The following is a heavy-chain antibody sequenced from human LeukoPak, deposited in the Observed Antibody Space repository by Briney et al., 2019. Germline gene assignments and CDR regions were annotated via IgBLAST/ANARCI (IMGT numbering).Heavy chain of an antibody. CDR3: AKDEEGTAMVPGGGAPPLY. CDR1: GFTFSSYG. D-gene: IGHD5-18*01. J-gene: IGHJ4*02. Sequence: PGGSLRLSCAASGFTFSSYGMHWVRQAPGKGLEWVAVIWYDGSNKYYADSVKGRFTISRDNSKNTLYLQMNSLGAEDTAVYYCAKDEEGTAMVPGGGAPPLYWGQGTLVTVSS. CDR2: IWYDGSNK. V-gene: IGHV3-33*06.